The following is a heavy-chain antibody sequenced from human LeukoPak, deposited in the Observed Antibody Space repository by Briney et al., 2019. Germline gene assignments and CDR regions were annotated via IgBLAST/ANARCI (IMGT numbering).Heavy chain of an antibody. V-gene: IGHV5-51*01. CDR1: GYSFTSYW. J-gene: IGHJ4*02. D-gene: IGHD3-22*01. CDR3: ARLPLKGSYYYDSSVRRPPDHPFLFDH. Sequence: GESLKISCKGSGYSFTSYWIGRVRQMPGKGLEGMGIIYPGDSDTRYSPSFQGQVTISADKSISTAYLQWSSLKASDTAMYYCARLPLKGSYYYDSSVRRPPDHPFLFDHWGQGTLVTVSS. CDR2: IYPGDSDT.